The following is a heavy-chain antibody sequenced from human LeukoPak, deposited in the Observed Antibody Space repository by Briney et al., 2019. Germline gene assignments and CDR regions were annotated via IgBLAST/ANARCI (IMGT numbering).Heavy chain of an antibody. J-gene: IGHJ5*02. CDR1: GGTFSSYA. Sequence: SVKVSCKASGGTFSSYAISWVRQAPGQVLEWMGRIIPIFGTANYAQKFQGRVTITTDESTSTAYMELSSLRSEETAVYYCARGIAVAKGWFDPWGQGTLVTVFS. CDR3: ARGIAVAKGWFDP. V-gene: IGHV1-69*05. CDR2: IIPIFGTA. D-gene: IGHD6-19*01.